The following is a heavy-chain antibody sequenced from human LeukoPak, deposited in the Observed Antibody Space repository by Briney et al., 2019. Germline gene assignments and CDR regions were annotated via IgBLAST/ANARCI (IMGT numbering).Heavy chain of an antibody. CDR2: ISSSGSTI. Sequence: PGGSLRLSCAASGFTFSSYEMNWVRQAPGKGLEWASYISSSGSTIYYADSVKGRFTISRDNAKNSLYLQMNSLRAEDTAVYYCARRDYDFDYWGQGTLVTVSS. V-gene: IGHV3-48*03. CDR1: GFTFSSYE. J-gene: IGHJ4*02. CDR3: ARRDYDFDY. D-gene: IGHD3-16*01.